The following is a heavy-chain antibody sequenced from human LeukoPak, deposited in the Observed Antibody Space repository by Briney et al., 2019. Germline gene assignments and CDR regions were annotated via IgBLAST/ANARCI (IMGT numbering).Heavy chain of an antibody. D-gene: IGHD3/OR15-3a*01. CDR2: IIPILGIA. V-gene: IGHV1-69*04. CDR3: ARTGGLANFDY. Sequence: SVKVSCKASGGTFSSYAISWVRQAPGQGLEWMGRIIPILGIANYAQKFQGRVTITADKSTSTAYMELSSLRSEDTAVYYCARTGGLANFDYWGQGTLVTVSS. CDR1: GGTFSSYA. J-gene: IGHJ4*02.